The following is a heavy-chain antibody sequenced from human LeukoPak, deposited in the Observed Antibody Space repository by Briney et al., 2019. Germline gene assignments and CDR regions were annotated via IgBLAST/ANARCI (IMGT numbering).Heavy chain of an antibody. CDR1: GGSFSGYY. CDR3: ARHDYGDYKGLDY. CDR2: INHSGST. D-gene: IGHD4-17*01. J-gene: IGHJ4*02. V-gene: IGHV4-34*01. Sequence: SETLSLTCAVYGGSFSGYYWSWIRQPPGKGLEWIGEINHSGSTNYNPSLKSRVTISVDTSKNQFSLKLSSVTAADTAVYYCARHDYGDYKGLDYWGQGTLVTVSS.